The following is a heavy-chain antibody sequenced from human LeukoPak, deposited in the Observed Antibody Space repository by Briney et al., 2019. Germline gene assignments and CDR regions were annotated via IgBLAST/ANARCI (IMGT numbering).Heavy chain of an antibody. CDR3: ARLGNRDGYNYFLDY. V-gene: IGHV4-59*08. D-gene: IGHD5-12*01. CDR2: IYYRGST. Sequence: PSETLSLTCTVSGGSLSSDCWTWIRQPPGKTLQWIGYIYYRGSTNYNPFLKSRVTMSVDASKNQFSLRLTSVTAADTAVYYCARLGNRDGYNYFLDYWGQGILVTVSS. J-gene: IGHJ4*02. CDR1: GGSLSSDC.